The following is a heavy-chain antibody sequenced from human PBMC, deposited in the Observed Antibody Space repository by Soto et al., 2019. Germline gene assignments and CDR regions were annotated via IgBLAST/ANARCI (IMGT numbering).Heavy chain of an antibody. CDR1: GFTFSSYE. Sequence: PGGSLRLSCAASGFTFSSYEMNWVRQAPGKGLEWVSYISSSGSTIYYADSVKGRFTISRDNAKNSLYLQMNSLRAEDTAVYYCARAARRGFYYYYGMDVWGQETTVTVSS. V-gene: IGHV3-48*03. D-gene: IGHD6-6*01. J-gene: IGHJ6*02. CDR3: ARAARRGFYYYYGMDV. CDR2: ISSSGSTI.